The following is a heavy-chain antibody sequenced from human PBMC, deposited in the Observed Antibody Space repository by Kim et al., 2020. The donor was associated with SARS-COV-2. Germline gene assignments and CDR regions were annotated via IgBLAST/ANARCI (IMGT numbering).Heavy chain of an antibody. CDR3: AKTGQLDY. J-gene: IGHJ4*02. Sequence: GATTYYGDSGRGRFNNSRDNSKHTLSLQMNSLRAEDTALYYCAKTGQLDYWGQGTLVTVSS. CDR2: GATT. D-gene: IGHD6-13*01. V-gene: IGHV3-23*01.